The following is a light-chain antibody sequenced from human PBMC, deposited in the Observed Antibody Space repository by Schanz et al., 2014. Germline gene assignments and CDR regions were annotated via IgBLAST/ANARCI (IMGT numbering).Light chain of an antibody. V-gene: IGLV1-44*01. CDR2: SHD. J-gene: IGLJ2*01. CDR3: AAWDEILSARV. Sequence: QSVLTQPPSASGTPGQRVTISCSGSSSNIGSNPVNWYQQIPGTAPKLLIYSHDQRPSGVPDRVSGAKAGTSASLAISVLQSENEADYYWAAWDEILSARVFGRGTKLTVL. CDR1: SSNIGSNP.